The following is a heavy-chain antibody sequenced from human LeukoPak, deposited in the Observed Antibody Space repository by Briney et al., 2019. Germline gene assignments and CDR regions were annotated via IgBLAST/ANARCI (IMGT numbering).Heavy chain of an antibody. CDR3: ARTAVAGNLLNVVY. CDR1: GFTFSSYG. V-gene: IGHV3-30*02. CDR2: IRYDGSNK. Sequence: GGSLRLSCAASGFTFSSYGMHWVRQAPGKGLEWVAFIRYDGSNKYYADSVKGRFTISRDNSKNTLYLQMNSLRAEDTAVYYCARTAVAGNLLNVVYWGQGTLVTVSS. D-gene: IGHD6-19*01. J-gene: IGHJ4*02.